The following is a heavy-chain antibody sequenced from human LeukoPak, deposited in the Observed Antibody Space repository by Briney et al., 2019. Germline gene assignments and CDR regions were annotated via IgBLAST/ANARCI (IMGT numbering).Heavy chain of an antibody. J-gene: IGHJ4*02. Sequence: GGSLRLSCAASGFTFSDYYMSWIRQAPGKGLEWVSYISSSGSTIYYADSVKGRFTISRDNAKNSLYLQMNSLRAEDTAVYYCARVGLRRYYDSSGYPVGGSHYFDYWGQGTLVTVSS. D-gene: IGHD3-22*01. V-gene: IGHV3-11*01. CDR1: GFTFSDYY. CDR2: ISSSGSTI. CDR3: ARVGLRRYYDSSGYPVGGSHYFDY.